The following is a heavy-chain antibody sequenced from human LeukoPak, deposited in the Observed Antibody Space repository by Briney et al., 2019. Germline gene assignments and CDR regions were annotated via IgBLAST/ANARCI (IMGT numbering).Heavy chain of an antibody. D-gene: IGHD3-16*01. CDR1: GGSFSGYY. J-gene: IGHJ6*03. CDR2: INHSGST. V-gene: IGHV4-34*01. Sequence: SETLSLTCAVYGGSFSGYYWNWIRQPPGKGLEWIGEINHSGSTNYNPSLKSRVTISVDTSKNQFSLKLSSVTAADTAVYYCARAPVRGSYISYYYYTDVWGKGTTVTVSS. CDR3: ARAPVRGSYISYYYYTDV.